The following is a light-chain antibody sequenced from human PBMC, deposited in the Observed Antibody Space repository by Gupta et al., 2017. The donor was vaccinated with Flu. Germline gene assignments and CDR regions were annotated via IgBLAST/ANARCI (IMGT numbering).Light chain of an antibody. Sequence: EIVLTQSPGSLSLSPGERATLSCRASQTVDGAFLAWYQQQNGRAPRLLIYSTSTRATGITDRFSGSGSGTDFTLTISRLEPEDFAVYYCQQYGHSPAFSFGQGTKLEI. CDR3: QQYGHSPAFS. V-gene: IGKV3-20*01. CDR2: STS. CDR1: QTVDGAF. J-gene: IGKJ2*03.